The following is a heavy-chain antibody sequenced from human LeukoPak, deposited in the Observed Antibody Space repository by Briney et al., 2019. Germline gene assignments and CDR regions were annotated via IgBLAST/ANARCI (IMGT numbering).Heavy chain of an antibody. V-gene: IGHV1-18*01. CDR2: ISAYNGNT. D-gene: IGHD6-13*01. CDR1: GYTFTSCG. J-gene: IGHJ3*02. Sequence: ASVKVSCKASGYTFTSCGISWVRQAPGQGLEWMGWISAYNGNTNYAQKLQGRVTMTTDTSTSTAYMELRSLRSDDTAVYYCARGGSSWYATINAFDIWGQGTMVTVSS. CDR3: ARGGSSWYATINAFDI.